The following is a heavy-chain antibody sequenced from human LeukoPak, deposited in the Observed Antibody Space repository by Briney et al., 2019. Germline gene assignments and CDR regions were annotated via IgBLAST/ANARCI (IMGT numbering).Heavy chain of an antibody. CDR2: IIPIFGTA. CDR3: ARGSYCSGGSCFYY. Sequence: ASVKVSCKASGGTFSSYAISWVRQAPGQGFEWMGGIIPIFGTANYAQKFQGRVTITADESTSTAYMELSSLRSEDTAVYYCARGSYCSGGSCFYYWGQGTLVTVSS. V-gene: IGHV1-69*13. D-gene: IGHD2-15*01. CDR1: GGTFSSYA. J-gene: IGHJ4*02.